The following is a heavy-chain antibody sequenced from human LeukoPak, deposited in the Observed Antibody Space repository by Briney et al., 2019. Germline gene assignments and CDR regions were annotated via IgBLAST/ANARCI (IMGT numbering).Heavy chain of an antibody. CDR3: TTVRWLRLPKNYYYYYMDV. CDR2: IKSKTDGGTT. D-gene: IGHD5-12*01. J-gene: IGHJ6*03. CDR1: GFTFSNAW. V-gene: IGHV3-15*01. Sequence: GGSLRLSCAASGFTFSNAWMSWVRQAPGKGLEWVGRIKSKTDGGTTDYAAPVKGRFTISRDDSKNTLYLQMNSLKTEDTAVYYCTTVRWLRLPKNYYYYYMDVWGKGTTVTISS.